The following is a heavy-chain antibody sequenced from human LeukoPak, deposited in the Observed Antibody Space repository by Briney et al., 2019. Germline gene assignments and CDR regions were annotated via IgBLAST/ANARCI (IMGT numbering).Heavy chain of an antibody. V-gene: IGHV4-59*01. CDR3: ARYNYYGGSAYYREGYFDY. D-gene: IGHD3-22*01. CDR1: GGSISSYY. CDR2: IYYSGST. J-gene: IGHJ4*02. Sequence: SETLSLTCAVSGGSISSYYWSWTRQPPGKELEWIGYIYYSGSTNYNPSLKSRVTISVDTSKNQFSLKLSSVTAADTAMYYCARYNYYGGSAYYREGYFDYWGQGTLVTVSS.